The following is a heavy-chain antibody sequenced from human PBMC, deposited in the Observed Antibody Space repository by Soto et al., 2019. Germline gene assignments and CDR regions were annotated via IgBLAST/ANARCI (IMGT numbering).Heavy chain of an antibody. J-gene: IGHJ4*02. CDR1: GGSISSSSYY. CDR3: VRNPAGSTYPTDC. Sequence: PSETLSLTCTVSGGSISSSSYYWGWIRQPPGKGLEWIASIYYGGNTYYNPSLKSRVTISIDTSKNQFSLKVRSVTAADTAVYYCVRNPAGSTYPTDCWGQGTLVTVSS. V-gene: IGHV4-39*01. CDR2: IYYGGNT.